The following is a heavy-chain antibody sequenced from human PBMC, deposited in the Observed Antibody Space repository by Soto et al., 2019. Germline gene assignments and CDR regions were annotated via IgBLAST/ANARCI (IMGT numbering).Heavy chain of an antibody. Sequence: GGSLRLSCAASGFTFSSYAMSWVRQAPGKGLEWVSAISGSGGSTYYADSVKGRFTISRDNSKNTLYLQMNSLRAEDTAVYYCAKDQVYDGSSWYYFDYWGQGTLVTVSS. CDR2: ISGSGGST. D-gene: IGHD6-13*01. CDR1: GFTFSSYA. CDR3: AKDQVYDGSSWYYFDY. J-gene: IGHJ4*02. V-gene: IGHV3-23*01.